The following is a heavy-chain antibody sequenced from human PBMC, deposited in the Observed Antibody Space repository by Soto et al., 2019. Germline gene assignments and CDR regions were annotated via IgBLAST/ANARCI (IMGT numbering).Heavy chain of an antibody. V-gene: IGHV3-48*02. D-gene: IGHD6-19*01. J-gene: IGHJ3*02. CDR1: GFTFSSYS. Sequence: WGSLRLSCAASGFTFSSYSMNWVRQAPGEGLEWVSYISSSSSTIYYADSVKGRFTISRDNAKNSLYLQMNSLRDEDTAVYYCARVGQWMVRGACDIWGQGTMVSVSS. CDR2: ISSSSSTI. CDR3: ARVGQWMVRGACDI.